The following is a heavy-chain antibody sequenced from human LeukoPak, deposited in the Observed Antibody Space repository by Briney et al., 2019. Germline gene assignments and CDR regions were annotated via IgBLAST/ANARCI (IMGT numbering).Heavy chain of an antibody. CDR2: ISGDGGST. D-gene: IGHD2-15*01. V-gene: IGHV3-43*02. CDR3: ASGYCSGGSCYPGSLSLDY. CDR1: GFTFDDYA. J-gene: IGHJ4*02. Sequence: GGSLRLSCAASGFTFDDYAMHWVRQAPGKGLEWVSLISGDGGSTYYADSVKGRFTISRDSSKNSLYLQMNSLRTEDTALYYCASGYCSGGSCYPGSLSLDYWGQGTLVTVSS.